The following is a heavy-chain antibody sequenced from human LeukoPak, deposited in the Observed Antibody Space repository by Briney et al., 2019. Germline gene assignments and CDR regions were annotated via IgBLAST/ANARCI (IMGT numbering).Heavy chain of an antibody. CDR3: AISGNSGCHLIDY. J-gene: IGHJ4*02. V-gene: IGHV3-23*01. CDR2: ISGRTGAT. Sequence: GGSLRLSCAASGFTFTTNAMSWVRQAPGKGLEWVSAISGRTGATYYADSEKGRFTISRDNSKSTLYLQMDSLRAEDTAVYDCAISGNSGCHLIDYWGQGTLVTVSS. D-gene: IGHD6-19*01. CDR1: GFTFTTNA.